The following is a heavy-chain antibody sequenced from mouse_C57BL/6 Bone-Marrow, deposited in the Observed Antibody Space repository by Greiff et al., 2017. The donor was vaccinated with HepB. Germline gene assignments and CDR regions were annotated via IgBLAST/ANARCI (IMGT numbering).Heavy chain of an antibody. D-gene: IGHD2-5*01. CDR1: GFTFSDYG. Sequence: EVQGVESGGGLVKPGGSLKLSCAASGFTFSDYGMHWVRQAPEKGLEWVAYISSGSSTIYYADTVKGRFTISRDNAKNTLFLQMTSLRSEDTAMYYCARAYYSNYGAYWGQGTLVTVSA. V-gene: IGHV5-17*01. J-gene: IGHJ3*01. CDR3: ARAYYSNYGAY. CDR2: ISSGSSTI.